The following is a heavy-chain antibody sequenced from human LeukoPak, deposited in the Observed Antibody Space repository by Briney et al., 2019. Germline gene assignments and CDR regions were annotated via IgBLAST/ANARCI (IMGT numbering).Heavy chain of an antibody. V-gene: IGHV4-4*07. D-gene: IGHD4-17*01. J-gene: IGHJ5*02. Sequence: SETLSLTYTVSGGSISSYYWSWIRQPAGKGLEWIGRIYTSGSTNYNPSLKSRVTMSVDTSKNQFSLKLSSVTAADTAVYYCARDIIAVTNHNWFDPWGQGTLVTVSS. CDR1: GGSISSYY. CDR2: IYTSGST. CDR3: ARDIIAVTNHNWFDP.